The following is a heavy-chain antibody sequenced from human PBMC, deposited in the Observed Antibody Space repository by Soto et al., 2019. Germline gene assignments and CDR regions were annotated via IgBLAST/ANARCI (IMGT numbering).Heavy chain of an antibody. J-gene: IGHJ6*02. Sequence: PGGSLRLSCSASGFTVTSNYLTWARQAPGKGLAWVSVIYRSGATYYPDSVRGRFTASRDYSRNTLYLQMDSLRVEYTAMYYCARHGLIAVAGTDYYYYGMDVWVQGTTVTVSS. D-gene: IGHD6-19*01. CDR1: GFTVTSNY. CDR3: ARHGLIAVAGTDYYYYGMDV. V-gene: IGHV3-66*04. CDR2: IYRSGAT.